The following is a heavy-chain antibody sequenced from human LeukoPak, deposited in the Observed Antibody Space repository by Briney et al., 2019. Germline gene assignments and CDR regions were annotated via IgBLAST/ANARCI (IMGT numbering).Heavy chain of an antibody. CDR1: GGSTSSYY. J-gene: IGHJ2*01. D-gene: IGHD5-18*01. V-gene: IGHV4-4*07. Sequence: SETLSLTCTVSGGSTSSYYWSWIRQPAGKGLEWIGRIYTSGSTNYNPSLKSRVTMSVDTSKNQFSLKLSSVTAADTAVYYCARVYGYLDPWYFDLWGRGTLVTVSS. CDR2: IYTSGST. CDR3: ARVYGYLDPWYFDL.